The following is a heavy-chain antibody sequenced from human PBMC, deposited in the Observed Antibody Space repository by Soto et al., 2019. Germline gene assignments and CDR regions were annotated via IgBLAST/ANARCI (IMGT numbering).Heavy chain of an antibody. CDR1: GFTFSSYG. CDR2: IWYDGSNK. Sequence: GGSLRLSCAASGFTFSSYGMHWVRQAPGKGLEWVAVIWYDGSNKYYADSVKGRFTISRDNSNNTLYLHMNSLRAEDTAVYYCAREGELVPDYWGQGTLVPXTS. D-gene: IGHD6-13*01. J-gene: IGHJ4*02. CDR3: AREGELVPDY. V-gene: IGHV3-33*01.